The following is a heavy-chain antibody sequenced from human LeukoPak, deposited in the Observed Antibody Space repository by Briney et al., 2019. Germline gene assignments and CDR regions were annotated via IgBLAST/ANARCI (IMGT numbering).Heavy chain of an antibody. D-gene: IGHD3-10*01. CDR3: AKERNYYGSGSSTDFDF. CDR1: GFTFSSYG. J-gene: IGHJ4*02. CDR2: IRYDGSNK. Sequence: GGSLRLSCEASGFTFSSYGMHWVRQAPGKGLEWVAVIRYDGSNKYYADSVKGRFTISRDNSRDTLYLQMNSLSAEDTAVYYCAKERNYYGSGSSTDFDFWGQGTLVTVSS. V-gene: IGHV3-30*02.